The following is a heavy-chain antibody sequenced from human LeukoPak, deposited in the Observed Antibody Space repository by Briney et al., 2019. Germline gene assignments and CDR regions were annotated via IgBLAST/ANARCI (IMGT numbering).Heavy chain of an antibody. D-gene: IGHD3-22*01. CDR3: ARLVTSYYYDSSGSAFDI. Sequence: PSETLSLTCTVSGGSISSYYWSWIRQPPGKGLEWIGYIYYSGSTYYNPSLKSRVTISVDTSKNQFSLKLSSVTAADTAVYYCARLVTSYYYDSSGSAFDIWGQGTMVTVSS. CDR2: IYYSGST. V-gene: IGHV4-59*06. J-gene: IGHJ3*02. CDR1: GGSISSYY.